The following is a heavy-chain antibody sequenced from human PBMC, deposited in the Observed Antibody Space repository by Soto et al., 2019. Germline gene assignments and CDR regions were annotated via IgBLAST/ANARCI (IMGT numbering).Heavy chain of an antibody. Sequence: SETLSLTCTVSGGSISSYYWSWIRQPPGKGLEWIGYIYYSGSTNYNPSLKSRVTISVDTSKNQFSLKLSSVTAADTAVYYCARSESAPEVTMVRGAINWFDPWGQGTLVTVSS. V-gene: IGHV4-59*01. CDR1: GGSISSYY. CDR2: IYYSGST. J-gene: IGHJ5*02. CDR3: ARSESAPEVTMVRGAINWFDP. D-gene: IGHD3-10*01.